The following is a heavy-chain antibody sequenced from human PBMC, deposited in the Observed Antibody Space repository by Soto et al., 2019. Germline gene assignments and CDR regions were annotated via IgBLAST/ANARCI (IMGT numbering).Heavy chain of an antibody. V-gene: IGHV1-69*02. J-gene: IGHJ4*02. CDR3: ARAPRRPERRGYFDY. D-gene: IGHD1-1*01. Sequence: GASVKVSCKASGGTFSSYTISWVRPAPGQGLEWMGRIIPILGIANYAQKFQGRVTITADKSTSTAYMELSSLRSEDTAVYYCARAPRRPERRGYFDYWGQGTLVTVSS. CDR2: IIPILGIA. CDR1: GGTFSSYT.